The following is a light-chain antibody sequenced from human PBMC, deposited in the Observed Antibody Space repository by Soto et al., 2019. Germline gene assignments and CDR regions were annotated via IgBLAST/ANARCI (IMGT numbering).Light chain of an antibody. Sequence: ALTQPASVSGSPGQSITISCTGTSSDVGGYNYVSWYQQHPGKAPKLMIYEVSNRPSGVSNRFSGSKSGNMASLTISGLQAEDEADYYCSSYTSSSTPYVFGTGTKV. CDR2: EVS. CDR3: SSYTSSSTPYV. V-gene: IGLV2-14*01. J-gene: IGLJ1*01. CDR1: SSDVGGYNY.